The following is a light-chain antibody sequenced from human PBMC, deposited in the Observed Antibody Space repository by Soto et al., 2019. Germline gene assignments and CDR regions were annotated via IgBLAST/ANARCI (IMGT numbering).Light chain of an antibody. J-gene: IGKJ1*01. CDR2: GPG. CDR1: QSVSSSY. V-gene: IGKV3-20*01. CDR3: QQYYKWPQWT. Sequence: EIVLTQSPGTLSLSPVERATLSCRASQSVSSSYLAWYQQKPGQAPRLLIYGPGTRATGIPGRFSGSGSGTDFTLTITSLQSEDFAVYYCQQYYKWPQWTIGQGTKVDIK.